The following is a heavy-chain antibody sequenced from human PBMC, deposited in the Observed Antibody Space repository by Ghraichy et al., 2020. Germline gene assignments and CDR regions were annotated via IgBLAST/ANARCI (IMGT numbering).Heavy chain of an antibody. CDR2: TFYRSKWNS. D-gene: IGHD3-10*01. Sequence: SQTLSLTCAISGDSVSSNSATWDWIRQSPSRGLEWLGRTFYRSKWNSEYAVSVKSRITINPDTSKNQFSLQLNSVTPEDTALYYCARQYIYGFDYWGQGTLVTVSS. J-gene: IGHJ4*02. CDR3: ARQYIYGFDY. CDR1: GDSVSSNSAT. V-gene: IGHV6-1*01.